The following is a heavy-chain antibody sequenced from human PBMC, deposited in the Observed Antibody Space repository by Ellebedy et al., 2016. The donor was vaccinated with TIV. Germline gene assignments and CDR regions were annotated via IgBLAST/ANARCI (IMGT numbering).Heavy chain of an antibody. CDR3: ARDPALPRGRFDT. Sequence: MPSETLSLTCAVYGGSFSGYFWSWIRQPPGKGLEWIGEINPSGTTNYNPSLKSRVTISVDTPKNQFSLNLSSVTAADTAVYYCARDPALPRGRFDTWGQGTLVTVSS. CDR2: INPSGTT. V-gene: IGHV4-34*01. J-gene: IGHJ5*02. CDR1: GGSFSGYF.